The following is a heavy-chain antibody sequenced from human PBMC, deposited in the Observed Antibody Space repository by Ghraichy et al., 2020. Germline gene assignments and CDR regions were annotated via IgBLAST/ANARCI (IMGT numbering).Heavy chain of an antibody. Sequence: SETLSLTCAVYGGSFSGYYWSWIRQPPGKGLEWIGEINHSGSTNYNPSLKSRVTISVDTSKNQFSLKLSSVTAADTAVYYCARGLGGYQLQKGNWFDPWGQGTLVTVSS. V-gene: IGHV4-34*01. CDR1: GGSFSGYY. D-gene: IGHD2-2*01. J-gene: IGHJ5*02. CDR3: ARGLGGYQLQKGNWFDP. CDR2: INHSGST.